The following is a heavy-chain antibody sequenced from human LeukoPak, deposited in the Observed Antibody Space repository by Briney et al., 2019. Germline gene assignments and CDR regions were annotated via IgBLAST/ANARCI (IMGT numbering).Heavy chain of an antibody. CDR3: ATEIHIAVAGTDAFDI. Sequence: ASVKVSCKVSGYTLTELSMHWVRQAPGKGLEWMAGFDPEDGETIYAQKFQGRVTMTEDTSTDTAYMELSSLRSEDTAVYYCATEIHIAVAGTDAFDIWGQGTMVTVSS. CDR2: FDPEDGET. V-gene: IGHV1-24*01. J-gene: IGHJ3*02. D-gene: IGHD6-19*01. CDR1: GYTLTELS.